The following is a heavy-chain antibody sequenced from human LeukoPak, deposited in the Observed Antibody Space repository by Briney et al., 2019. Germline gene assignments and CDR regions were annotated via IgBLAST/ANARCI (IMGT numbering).Heavy chain of an antibody. J-gene: IGHJ3*02. CDR3: ARYQTPIAAAGSRYAFDI. CDR2: IYYSGST. Sequence: SETLSLTCTVSGGSISSYYWSWIRQPPGKGLEWIGYIYYSGSTNYNPSLKGRVTMLVDTSKNQFSLKLSSVTAADTAVYYCARYQTPIAAAGSRYAFDIWGQGTMVTVSS. V-gene: IGHV4-59*01. D-gene: IGHD6-13*01. CDR1: GGSISSYY.